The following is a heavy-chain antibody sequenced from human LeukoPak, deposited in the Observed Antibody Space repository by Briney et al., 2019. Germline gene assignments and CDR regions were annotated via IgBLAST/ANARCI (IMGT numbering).Heavy chain of an antibody. V-gene: IGHV3-21*01. D-gene: IGHD5-12*01. Sequence: GGSLRLSCAASGFTFSSYSMNWVRQAPGKGLEWVSSISSSSSYIYYADSVKGRFTISRDNAKNSLYLQMNSLRAEDTAAYYCARAKVATEAFDIWGQGTMVTVSS. CDR2: ISSSSSYI. CDR1: GFTFSSYS. J-gene: IGHJ3*02. CDR3: ARAKVATEAFDI.